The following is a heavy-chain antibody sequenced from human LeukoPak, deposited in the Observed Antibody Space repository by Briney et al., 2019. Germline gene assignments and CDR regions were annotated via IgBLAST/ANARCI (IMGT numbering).Heavy chain of an antibody. D-gene: IGHD2-15*01. Sequence: PSGTLSLTCTVSGGSISSYYWSWIRQPPGKGLEWIGYIYYSGSTNYNPSLKSRVTISVDTSKNQFSLKLSSVTAADTAVYYCARAPGYCSGGSCYDYWGQGTLVTVSS. CDR3: ARAPGYCSGGSCYDY. V-gene: IGHV4-59*01. CDR2: IYYSGST. CDR1: GGSISSYY. J-gene: IGHJ4*02.